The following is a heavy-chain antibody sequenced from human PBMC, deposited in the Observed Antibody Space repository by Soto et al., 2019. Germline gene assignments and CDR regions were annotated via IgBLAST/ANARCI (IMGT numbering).Heavy chain of an antibody. CDR1: GFTFSSYA. Sequence: QVQLVESGGGVVQPGRSLRLSCAASGFTFSSYAMHWVRQAPGKGLEWVAVISYDGSNKYYADSVKGRFTISRDNSKNTLYLQMNSLRAEDTAVYYCARDLRRVTMVRGVINWYFGLWGRGTLVTVSS. J-gene: IGHJ2*01. D-gene: IGHD3-10*01. CDR2: ISYDGSNK. V-gene: IGHV3-30-3*01. CDR3: ARDLRRVTMVRGVINWYFGL.